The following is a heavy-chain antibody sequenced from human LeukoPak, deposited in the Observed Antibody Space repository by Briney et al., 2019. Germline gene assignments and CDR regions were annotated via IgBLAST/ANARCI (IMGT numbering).Heavy chain of an antibody. CDR3: ATVPAAGNWFDP. Sequence: SETLSLTCTVSGGSISSSYSYWGWIRQPPGKGLEWIGNIYYSGSTYYSPSLTSRVTVSVDTSENQFSLKLSSVTAADTAVYYCATVPAAGNWFDPWGQGTLVTVSS. D-gene: IGHD6-13*01. CDR1: GGSISSSYSY. V-gene: IGHV4-39*07. J-gene: IGHJ5*02. CDR2: IYYSGST.